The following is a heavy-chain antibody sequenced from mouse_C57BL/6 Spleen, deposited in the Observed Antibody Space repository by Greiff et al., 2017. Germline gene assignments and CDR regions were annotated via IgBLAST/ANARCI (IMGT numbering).Heavy chain of an antibody. V-gene: IGHV5-6*01. J-gene: IGHJ2*01. CDR1: GFTFSSYG. D-gene: IGHD1-1*01. Sequence: EVKLQESGGDLVKPGGSLKLSCAASGFTFSSYGMSWVRQTPDKRLEWVATISSGGSYTYYPDSVKGRFTISRDNAKNTLYLHRSSLKSEDTAMYYCARMGSSYFDYWGQGTTLTVSS. CDR2: ISSGGSYT. CDR3: ARMGSSYFDY.